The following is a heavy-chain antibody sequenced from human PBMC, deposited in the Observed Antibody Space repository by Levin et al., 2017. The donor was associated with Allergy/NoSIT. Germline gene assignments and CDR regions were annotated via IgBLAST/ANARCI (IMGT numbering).Heavy chain of an antibody. J-gene: IGHJ4*02. CDR3: ARTDILTGYYKGRLFDY. CDR2: INPNSGGT. Sequence: AASVKVSCKASGYTFTGYYMHWVRQAPGQGLEWMGWINPNSGGTNDAQKFQGRVTMTRDTSISTAYMELSRLRSDDTAVYYCARTDILTGYYKGRLFDYWGQGTLVTVSS. CDR1: GYTFTGYY. D-gene: IGHD3-9*01. V-gene: IGHV1-2*02.